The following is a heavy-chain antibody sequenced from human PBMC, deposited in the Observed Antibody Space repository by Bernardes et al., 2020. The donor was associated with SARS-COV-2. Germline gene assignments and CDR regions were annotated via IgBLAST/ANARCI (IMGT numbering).Heavy chain of an antibody. J-gene: IGHJ1*01. D-gene: IGHD3-10*01. V-gene: IGHV2-5*02. CDR1: GFSLSTRGVG. CDR2: IYWDDQK. Sequence: SGPTLVKPTQTLTLTCAFSGFSLSTRGVGMGWIRQPPGKALEWLALIYWDDQKRYSPSLESRLTITRDTSENQVVLTLTNVDPVDTATYYCARITENRDGSSGNYFFQYFHHWGQGTLVIVSS. CDR3: ARITENRDGSSGNYFFQYFHH.